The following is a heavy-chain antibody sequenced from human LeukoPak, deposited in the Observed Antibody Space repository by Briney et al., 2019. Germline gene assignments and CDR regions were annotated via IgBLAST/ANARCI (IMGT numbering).Heavy chain of an antibody. J-gene: IGHJ4*02. V-gene: IGHV3-23*01. D-gene: IGHD3/OR15-3a*01. Sequence: GGTLRLSCAASGFTFSTYAMSWVRQAPGKGLEWVSGISGSASTTYYADSVKGRFTISRDNSKNTLYLQMHSLRAEDTAVYYCAKASTYYDFWRQFDYWGQGTLVTVSS. CDR3: AKASTYYDFWRQFDY. CDR2: ISGSASTT. CDR1: GFTFSTYA.